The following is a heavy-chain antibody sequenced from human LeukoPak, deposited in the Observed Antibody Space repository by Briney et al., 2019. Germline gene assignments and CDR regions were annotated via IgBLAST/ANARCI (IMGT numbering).Heavy chain of an antibody. Sequence: GASVKVSCKASGYTFTGYYIHWVRQAPGQGPEWMGWINSNSGGTNYAQTFQGRVTMTRGTSITTAYMELSSLRSDDTAVYYCARGHPVVPAAVPDYWGQGTLVTVSS. V-gene: IGHV1-2*02. CDR2: INSNSGGT. D-gene: IGHD2-2*02. J-gene: IGHJ4*02. CDR3: ARGHPVVPAAVPDY. CDR1: GYTFTGYY.